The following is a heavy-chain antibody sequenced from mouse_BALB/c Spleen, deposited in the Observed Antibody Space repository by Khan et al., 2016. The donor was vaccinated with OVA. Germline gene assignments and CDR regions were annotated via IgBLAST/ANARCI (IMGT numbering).Heavy chain of an antibody. CDR2: VSSGSSTI. D-gene: IGHD2-14*01. J-gene: IGHJ1*01. CDR3: ARAGGTGYWSFDV. V-gene: IGHV5-17*02. Sequence: EVELVESGGGLVQPGGSRKLSCAASGFTFSSFGMHWVRQAPEKGLEWVAYVSSGSSTIYYADTVKGRFTISRDIPKNTLFLQMTSLRSEDTAMYYCARAGGTGYWSFDVWGAGTTFTVPP. CDR1: GFTFSSFG.